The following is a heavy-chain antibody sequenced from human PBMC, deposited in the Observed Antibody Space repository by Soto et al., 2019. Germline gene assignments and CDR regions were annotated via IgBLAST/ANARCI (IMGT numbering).Heavy chain of an antibody. V-gene: IGHV5-10-1*01. D-gene: IGHD5-18*01. CDR2: IDPSDSYT. CDR3: AMRGYSYGYVGYDYYGMDV. Sequence: GESLKISCKGSGYSFTSYWISWVRQMPGKGLEWMGRIDPSDSYTNYSPSFQGHATISADKSISTAYLQWSSLKASDTAMYYCAMRGYSYGYVGYDYYGMDVWGQGTTVTVSS. CDR1: GYSFTSYW. J-gene: IGHJ6*02.